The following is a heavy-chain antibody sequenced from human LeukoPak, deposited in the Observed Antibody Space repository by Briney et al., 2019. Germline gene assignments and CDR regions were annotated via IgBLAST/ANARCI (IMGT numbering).Heavy chain of an antibody. Sequence: SETLSLTCTASGGSISSSNYYWGWIRQSPGKGLEWIGSIYYSGSTSYNPSLKSRVTISMDTSKNQFSLRLNSVTAADTAVYYCARDGTVATNWFDPWGQGTLVTVSS. D-gene: IGHD5-12*01. CDR2: IYYSGST. V-gene: IGHV4-39*07. CDR3: ARDGTVATNWFDP. J-gene: IGHJ5*02. CDR1: GGSISSSNYY.